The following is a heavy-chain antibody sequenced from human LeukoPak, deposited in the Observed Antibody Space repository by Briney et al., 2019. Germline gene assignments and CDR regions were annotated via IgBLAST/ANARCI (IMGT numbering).Heavy chain of an antibody. D-gene: IGHD3-22*01. CDR3: ARVITYDSSSHYHSDY. Sequence: GASVKVSCKASGYTFNNYIIDWVRQAPGQGLEWMGWISAYNGDTKYAQKFQGRVTLTTDTSTSTAYMELGSLISDDTAVYYCARVITYDSSSHYHSDYWGQGTPVTVSS. CDR2: ISAYNGDT. CDR1: GYTFNNYI. V-gene: IGHV1-18*01. J-gene: IGHJ4*02.